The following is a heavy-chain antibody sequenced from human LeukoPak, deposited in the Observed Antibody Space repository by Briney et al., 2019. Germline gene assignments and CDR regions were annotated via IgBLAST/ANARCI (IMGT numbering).Heavy chain of an antibody. CDR1: GYTFTNYW. Sequence: GESLKISCKASGYTFTNYWIGWVRQMPGKGLEWRGIIYTGDSTTRYSPSFQGQVTISADKSINTAYLQWSSLKASDTAMYYCARSVGVVITTGYDYWGQGTLVTVSS. V-gene: IGHV5-51*01. J-gene: IGHJ4*02. CDR3: ARSVGVVITTGYDY. CDR2: IYTGDSTT. D-gene: IGHD3-22*01.